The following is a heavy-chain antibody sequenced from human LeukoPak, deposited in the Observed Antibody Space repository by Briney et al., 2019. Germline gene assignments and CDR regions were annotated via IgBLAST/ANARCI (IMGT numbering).Heavy chain of an antibody. CDR2: IYYSGST. V-gene: IGHV4-59*04. D-gene: IGHD6-19*01. J-gene: IGHJ4*02. CDR1: GGSISSYY. Sequence: SETLSLTCTVSGGSISSYYWSWIRQPPGKGLEWIGYIYYSGSTYYNPSLKSRVTMSVDTSKNQFSLKLSSVTAVDTAVYYCARTHRSGFSLDYWGQGTLVTVSS. CDR3: ARTHRSGFSLDY.